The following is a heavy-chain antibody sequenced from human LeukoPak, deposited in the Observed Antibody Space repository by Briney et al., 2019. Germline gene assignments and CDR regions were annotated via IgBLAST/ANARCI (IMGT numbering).Heavy chain of an antibody. CDR1: GCSISSYY. V-gene: IGHV4-59*01. CDR2: IYYSGST. Sequence: SESLSLTCNVSGCSISSYYWSWIRQPPGKGLEWIGYIYYSGSTNYNPSLKSRVTISVDTSKNQFSLKLSSVTAADTAVYYCARGIAAARFDYWGQGTLVTVSS. CDR3: ARGIAAARFDY. J-gene: IGHJ4*02. D-gene: IGHD6-13*01.